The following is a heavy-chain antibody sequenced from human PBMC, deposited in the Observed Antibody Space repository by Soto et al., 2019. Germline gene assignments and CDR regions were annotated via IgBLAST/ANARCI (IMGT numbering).Heavy chain of an antibody. D-gene: IGHD3-3*01. J-gene: IGHJ6*02. Sequence: QVQLVQSGAEVKKPGASVKVSCKASGDTFTSYDINWVRQATGQGLEWMGWMNPNSGNTGYAQKFQGRVTMTRNTSISTAYMELSSLRSEDTAVYYCARLYDFWSGKPSYGMDVWGQGTTVNVSS. V-gene: IGHV1-8*01. CDR1: GDTFTSYD. CDR3: ARLYDFWSGKPSYGMDV. CDR2: MNPNSGNT.